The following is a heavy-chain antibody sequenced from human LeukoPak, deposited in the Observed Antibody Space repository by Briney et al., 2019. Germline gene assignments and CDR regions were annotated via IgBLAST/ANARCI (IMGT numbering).Heavy chain of an antibody. J-gene: IGHJ4*02. Sequence: GGSLRLSCAASGFTVSSNYMSWVRQAPGKGLEWVSVIYSGGSTYYADSVKGRFTISRDNSKNTLYLQMNSLRAEDTAVYYCAKDSSDSSGNYTPLDYWGQGTLVTVSS. D-gene: IGHD3-22*01. V-gene: IGHV3-53*01. CDR2: IYSGGST. CDR3: AKDSSDSSGNYTPLDY. CDR1: GFTVSSNY.